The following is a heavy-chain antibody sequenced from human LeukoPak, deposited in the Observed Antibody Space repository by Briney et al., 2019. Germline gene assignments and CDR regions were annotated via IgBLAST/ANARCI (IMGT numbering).Heavy chain of an antibody. CDR2: ISSSSSYI. Sequence: GGSLRLSCAASGFTFSSYSMNWVRQAPGKGLEWVSSISSSSSYIYYADSVKGRFTISRDNSKSTLYLHMNSLRAEDTAVYYCANIPNSFGPDYWGQGSLVTVSS. D-gene: IGHD3-10*01. CDR1: GFTFSSYS. CDR3: ANIPNSFGPDY. J-gene: IGHJ4*02. V-gene: IGHV3-21*01.